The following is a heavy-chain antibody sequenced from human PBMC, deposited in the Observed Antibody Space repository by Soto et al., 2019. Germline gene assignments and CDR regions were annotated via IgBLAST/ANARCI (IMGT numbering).Heavy chain of an antibody. V-gene: IGHV3-21*01. Sequence: GGSLRLSCASSCFTFTRYSMNWVRQAPGKGLEWVSSISSTTNYIYYADSMKGRFTVSRDNAKNSVYLEMNSLSAEDTAVYYRARESEDLTSNFDYWGQGTLVTSPQ. CDR1: CFTFTRYS. J-gene: IGHJ4*02. CDR2: ISSTTNYI. CDR3: ARESEDLTSNFDY.